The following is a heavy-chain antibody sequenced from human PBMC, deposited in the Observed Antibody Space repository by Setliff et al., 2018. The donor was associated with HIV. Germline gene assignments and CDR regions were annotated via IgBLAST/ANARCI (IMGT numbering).Heavy chain of an antibody. Sequence: ASVKVSCKASGYTFTGYFMHWVRQAPGQGLEWMGWISPYSGKKKYAQNVEDRVTMTTDASTSTAYMDVRSLKSNDTAVYYCGRGRGSEGYYYMDVWGKGTTVTVSS. CDR1: GYTFTGYF. CDR2: ISPYSGKK. J-gene: IGHJ6*03. V-gene: IGHV1-18*04. D-gene: IGHD3-10*01. CDR3: GRGRGSEGYYYMDV.